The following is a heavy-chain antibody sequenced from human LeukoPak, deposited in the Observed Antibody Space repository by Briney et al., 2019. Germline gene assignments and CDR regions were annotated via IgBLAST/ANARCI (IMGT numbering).Heavy chain of an antibody. CDR1: GYTFTSYD. V-gene: IGHV1-8*01. CDR3: ARGLEWFDIVAVAANGGDYFDY. CDR2: MNPNSGNT. J-gene: IGHJ4*02. D-gene: IGHD6-19*01. Sequence: GASVKVSCKASGYTFTSYDINWVRQATGQGLEWMGWMNPNSGNTGYAQKFQGRVTMTRNTSISTAYMELSSLRSEDTAVYCCARGLEWFDIVAVAANGGDYFDYWGQGTLVTVSS.